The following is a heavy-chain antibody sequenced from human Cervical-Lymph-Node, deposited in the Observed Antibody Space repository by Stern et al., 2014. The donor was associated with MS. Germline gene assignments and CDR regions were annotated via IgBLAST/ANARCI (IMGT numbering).Heavy chain of an antibody. CDR2: IILLLSTT. V-gene: IGHV1-69*11. J-gene: IGHJ4*02. D-gene: IGHD3-16*01. Sequence: QLVQSGPVVKRPGSSVRVSCDASGVNFSSRRISWVRQAPGHGLEWMGSIILLLSTTDYAQKFQGRLAITADESTGTAYMELSGLRPEDTAIYYCATDGEQTLGLADDWGQGTLVTVAS. CDR1: GVNFSSRR. CDR3: ATDGEQTLGLADD.